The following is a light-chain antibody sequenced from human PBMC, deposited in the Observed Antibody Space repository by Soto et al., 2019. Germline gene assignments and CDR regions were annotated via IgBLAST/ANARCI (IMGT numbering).Light chain of an antibody. J-gene: IGLJ3*02. CDR3: SSYTSSSTPGV. CDR1: SSDVGGYNY. Sequence: QSALTQPASVSGSPGQSITISCTGTSSDVGGYNYVSWYQHHPGKAPKVMIYEVSNRPSGVSNRFSGSKSGNTASLTISGLLAEDEADYYCSSYTSSSTPGVFGGGTKLTVL. V-gene: IGLV2-14*01. CDR2: EVS.